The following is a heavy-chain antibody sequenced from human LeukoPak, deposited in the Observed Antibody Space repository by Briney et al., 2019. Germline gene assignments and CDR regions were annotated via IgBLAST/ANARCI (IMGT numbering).Heavy chain of an antibody. CDR3: AKRTGGYFDY. V-gene: IGHV3-30-3*02. CDR2: ISYDGSNK. D-gene: IGHD1-14*01. CDR1: GFTFSSYA. J-gene: IGHJ4*02. Sequence: GGSLRLSCAASGFTFSSYAMHWVRQAPGKGLEWVAVISYDGSNKYYADSVKGRFTISRDNSKNTLYLQMNSLRAEDTAVYYCAKRTGGYFDYWGQGTLVTVSS.